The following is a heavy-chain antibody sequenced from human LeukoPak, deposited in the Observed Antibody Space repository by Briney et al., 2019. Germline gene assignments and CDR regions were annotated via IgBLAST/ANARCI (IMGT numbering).Heavy chain of an antibody. V-gene: IGHV3-15*01. CDR2: IKTKTDGGTT. CDR1: GFTFSNAS. D-gene: IGHD1-26*01. Sequence: GGSLRLSCAASGFTFSNASMSWFRQAPGKGLEWVGRIKTKTDGGTTDYAAPVKGRFTFSRDDSKNTLYLQMNSLKTEDTAVHYCTTKYSGSFSWGQGTLVTVSS. CDR3: TTKYSGSFS. J-gene: IGHJ5*02.